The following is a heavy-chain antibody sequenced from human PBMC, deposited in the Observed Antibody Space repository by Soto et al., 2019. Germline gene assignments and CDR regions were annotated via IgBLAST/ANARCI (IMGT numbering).Heavy chain of an antibody. J-gene: IGHJ4*02. CDR1: GYTFTTYD. V-gene: IGHV1-8*01. D-gene: IGHD3-16*01. Sequence: ASVKVSCKTSGYTFTTYDINWVRQTPGQGLEWMGWINPNADKTGFAQNFQGRVTLTRDTSINTVFMELHNLRSEDTAVYHCARQRRGTWYYFDHWGQGTLVTVYS. CDR3: ARQRRGTWYYFDH. CDR2: INPNADKT.